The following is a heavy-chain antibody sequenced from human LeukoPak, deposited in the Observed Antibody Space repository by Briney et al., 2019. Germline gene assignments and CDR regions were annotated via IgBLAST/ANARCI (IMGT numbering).Heavy chain of an antibody. Sequence: GGSLRLSCAASGFTFSSYGMHWVRQAPGKGLERVAVIWYDGSNKYYADSVKGRFTISRDNSKNTLYLQMNSLRAEDTAVYYCARGRERPYYDFWSGYYRPVVMDVWGQGTTVTVS. D-gene: IGHD3-3*01. CDR2: IWYDGSNK. CDR1: GFTFSSYG. V-gene: IGHV3-33*01. CDR3: ARGRERPYYDFWSGYYRPVVMDV. J-gene: IGHJ6*02.